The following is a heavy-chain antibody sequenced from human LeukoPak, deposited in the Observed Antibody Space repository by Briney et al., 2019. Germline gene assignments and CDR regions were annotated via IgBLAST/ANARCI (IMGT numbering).Heavy chain of an antibody. CDR1: GFTFDDYA. D-gene: IGHD6-13*01. V-gene: IGHV3-43*02. CDR3: AKDIQQLGYYYYYYGMDV. Sequence: GGSLTLSCAASGFTFDDYAMHLVRQAPGKGLEWVSLISGDGGRTYYADSVKGRFTISRDNSKNSLYLQMNSLRTEDTALYYCAKDIQQLGYYYYYYGMDVWGQGTTVTVSS. CDR2: ISGDGGRT. J-gene: IGHJ6*02.